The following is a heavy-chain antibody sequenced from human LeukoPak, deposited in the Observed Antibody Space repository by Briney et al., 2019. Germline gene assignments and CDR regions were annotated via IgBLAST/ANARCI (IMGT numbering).Heavy chain of an antibody. D-gene: IGHD6-19*01. CDR1: AFTFRTYW. CDR2: IRPDGSEK. CDR3: AREITVAGKEGAFDI. J-gene: IGHJ3*02. Sequence: GGSLRLSCAASAFTFRTYWMSWVRQAPGKGLEWVAMIRPDGSEKFYVDSVKGLFTISRDNAKNSLYLQMNSLRAEDTAIYYCAREITVAGKEGAFDIWGPGTMLTVSS. V-gene: IGHV3-7*05.